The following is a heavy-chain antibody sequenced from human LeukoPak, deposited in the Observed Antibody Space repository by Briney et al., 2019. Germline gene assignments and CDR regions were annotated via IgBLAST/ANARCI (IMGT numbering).Heavy chain of an antibody. D-gene: IGHD3-10*01. Sequence: QPGGSLRLSCAASGFTFSSYWMHWVRQAPGKGLEWVSGISWNSGSIGYADSVKGRFTISRDNAKNSLYLQMNSLRAEDTALYYCAKLEERGFRAHWGQGTMVTVSS. V-gene: IGHV3-9*01. CDR2: ISWNSGSI. CDR1: GFTFSSYW. CDR3: AKLEERGFRAH. J-gene: IGHJ3*01.